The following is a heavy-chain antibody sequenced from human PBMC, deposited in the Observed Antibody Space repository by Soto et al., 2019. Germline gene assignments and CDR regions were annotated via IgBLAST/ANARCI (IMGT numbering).Heavy chain of an antibody. CDR1: GYSFTSHW. V-gene: IGHV5-10-1*01. Sequence: PGESRKISCQVSGYSFTSHWIFWVRQMPGKGLEWLGRIAPSDSYTSYNPSLEGHVTISVDKSISTSYLHWSSLRSSDTAMYYCARQKRVGYIQVPGGSDYWCQGALVAVSS. CDR2: IAPSDSYT. D-gene: IGHD6-13*01. CDR3: ARQKRVGYIQVPGGSDY. J-gene: IGHJ4*02.